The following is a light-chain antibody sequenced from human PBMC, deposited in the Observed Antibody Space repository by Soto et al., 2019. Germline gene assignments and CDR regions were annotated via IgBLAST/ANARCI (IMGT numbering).Light chain of an antibody. CDR3: QKSSKWPMWT. CDR1: QSVSSY. Sequence: EIVLTQSPATLSLSPGERATLSCRASQSVSSYLAWSQQKPGQAPRLRIYDASKRATGIPARLSGSGSGTDFSLPISRVEPDDFAVYYCQKSSKWPMWTFGQGTKVDI. V-gene: IGKV3-11*01. J-gene: IGKJ1*01. CDR2: DAS.